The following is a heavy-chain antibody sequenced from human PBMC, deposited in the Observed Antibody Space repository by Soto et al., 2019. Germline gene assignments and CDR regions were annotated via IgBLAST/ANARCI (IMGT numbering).Heavy chain of an antibody. D-gene: IGHD2-2*01. J-gene: IGHJ6*02. CDR1: GFTFSSYG. CDR2: ISYDGSNK. CDR3: AKEKGYCSSTSCYYYYGMDV. Sequence: VGSLRLSCAASGFTFSSYGMHWVRQAPGKGLEWVAVISYDGSNKYYADSVKGRFTISRDNSKNTLYLQMNSLRAEDTAVYYCAKEKGYCSSTSCYYYYGMDVWGQGTTVNVSS. V-gene: IGHV3-30*18.